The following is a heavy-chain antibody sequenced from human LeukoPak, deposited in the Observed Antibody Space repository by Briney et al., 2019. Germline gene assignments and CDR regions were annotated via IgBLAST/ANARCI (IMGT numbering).Heavy chain of an antibody. CDR2: ISGSGGST. CDR1: GFTFSSYV. CDR3: AKGYSGSYSVDY. Sequence: PGGSLRLSCAASGFTFSSYVMSWVRQAPGKGLEWVSAISGSGGSTYYADSVKGRFTISRDNSKNTLYLQMNSLRAEDTAVYYCAKGYSGSYSVDYWGQGTLVTVSS. J-gene: IGHJ4*02. V-gene: IGHV3-23*01. D-gene: IGHD1-26*01.